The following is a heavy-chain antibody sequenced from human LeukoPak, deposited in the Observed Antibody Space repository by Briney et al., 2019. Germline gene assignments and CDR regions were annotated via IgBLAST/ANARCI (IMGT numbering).Heavy chain of an antibody. V-gene: IGHV5-51*01. CDR3: ARLTPPYCGGDCYANWFDP. CDR1: GYSFTSYW. Sequence: GESLKISCKGSGYSFTSYWIGWVRQMPGKGLEWMGIIYPGDSDTRYSPSFQGQVTISADKSISTAYLQWSSLKASDTAMYYCARLTPPYCGGDCYANWFDPWGQGTLVTVS. CDR2: IYPGDSDT. J-gene: IGHJ5*02. D-gene: IGHD2-21*02.